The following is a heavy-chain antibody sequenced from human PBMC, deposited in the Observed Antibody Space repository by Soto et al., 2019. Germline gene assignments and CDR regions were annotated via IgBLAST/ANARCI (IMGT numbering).Heavy chain of an antibody. CDR3: ARDDGSGPHWIFDY. Sequence: QVQLQESGPGLVKPSQTLSLTCAVSGGSISGANYYWSWVRQHPGKGLEWIGNIYYSGSTEYNPSLKSRVTISLDASKDRFSLELRSVTAADTAVYYCARDDGSGPHWIFDYWGQGTLVTVSS. CDR2: IYYSGST. D-gene: IGHD3-10*01. J-gene: IGHJ4*02. CDR1: GGSISGANYY. V-gene: IGHV4-31*11.